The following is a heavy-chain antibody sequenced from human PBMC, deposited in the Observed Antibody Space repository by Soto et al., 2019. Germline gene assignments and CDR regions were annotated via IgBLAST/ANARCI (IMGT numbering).Heavy chain of an antibody. D-gene: IGHD3-10*01. CDR3: TREGSAPYYYYGMDA. CDR1: GYTFTTYG. V-gene: IGHV1-18*01. Sequence: GASVKGSCKASGYTFTTYGISWVRQAPGQGLEWLGWINTHNGNTNYAQNLQGRVIMTADTSTSTAYMELRSLRSDDTAIYYCTREGSAPYYYYGMDAWGQGTTVTVSS. J-gene: IGHJ6*02. CDR2: INTHNGNT.